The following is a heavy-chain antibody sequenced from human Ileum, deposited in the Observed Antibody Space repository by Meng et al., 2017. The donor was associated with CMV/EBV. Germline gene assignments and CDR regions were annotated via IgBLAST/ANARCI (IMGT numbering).Heavy chain of an antibody. Sequence: ASVKVSCKASGYTFISYGISWVRQAPGQGLEWMGWISAYNGDTNYAQKLQGRVTMTTDTSTSTAYMELRSLRSDDTAVYYCASPGATVTANYYYYGMDVWGQGTTVTVSS. CDR3: ASPGATVTANYYYYGMDV. J-gene: IGHJ6*02. CDR2: ISAYNGDT. CDR1: GYTFISYG. V-gene: IGHV1-18*01. D-gene: IGHD4-17*01.